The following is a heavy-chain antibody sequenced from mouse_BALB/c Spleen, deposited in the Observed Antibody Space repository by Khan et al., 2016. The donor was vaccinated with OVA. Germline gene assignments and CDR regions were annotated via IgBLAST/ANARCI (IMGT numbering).Heavy chain of an antibody. CDR2: IWSDGST. D-gene: IGHD2-10*01. CDR1: GFSLTNYG. CDR3: ARQPYYHYNIMDY. V-gene: IGHV2-6-1*01. Sequence: VQLQESGPGLVAPSQSLSITCTISGFSLTNYGVHWVRQPPGKGLEWLVVIWSDGSTTYNSALKSRLSISKDNSKSQVFLKINSLQTDDTAMCFCARQPYYHYNIMDYWGQGTSVTVSS. J-gene: IGHJ4*01.